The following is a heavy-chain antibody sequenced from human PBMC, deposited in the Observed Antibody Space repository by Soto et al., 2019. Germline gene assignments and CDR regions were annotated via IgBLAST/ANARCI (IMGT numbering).Heavy chain of an antibody. Sequence: QVQLVESGGGVVQPGRSLRLSCAASGFTFSSYGMHWVRQAPGKGLEWVAVISYDESNKYYADSVKGRFTISRDNSKNTLYLQMNSLRAEDTAVYYCAKDQIAVAGGAFDIWGQGTMVTVSS. V-gene: IGHV3-30*18. CDR1: GFTFSSYG. CDR3: AKDQIAVAGGAFDI. D-gene: IGHD6-19*01. J-gene: IGHJ3*02. CDR2: ISYDESNK.